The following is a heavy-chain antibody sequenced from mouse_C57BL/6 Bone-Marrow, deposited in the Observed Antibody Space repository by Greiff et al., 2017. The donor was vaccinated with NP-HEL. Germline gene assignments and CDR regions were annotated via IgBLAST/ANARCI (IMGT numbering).Heavy chain of an antibody. D-gene: IGHD5-1*01. J-gene: IGHJ2*01. CDR3: ARSGTYTFDY. Sequence: VQLQQPGAELVRPGSSVKLSCTASGYTFTSYWMDWVKQRPGQGLEWIGNIYPSDSETHYNQKFKDKATLTVDKSSSTAYMQLSSLTSEDSAVYYCARSGTYTFDYWGQGTTLTVSS. V-gene: IGHV1-61*01. CDR2: IYPSDSET. CDR1: GYTFTSYW.